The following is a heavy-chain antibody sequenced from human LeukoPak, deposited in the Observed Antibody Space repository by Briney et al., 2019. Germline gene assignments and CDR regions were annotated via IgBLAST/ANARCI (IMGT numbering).Heavy chain of an antibody. CDR1: GFTFSSYG. J-gene: IGHJ4*02. Sequence: PGGSLRLSCAASGFTFSSYGMHWVRQAPGKGLEWVAVISYDGSNKYYGDSVKGRFTISRDNSKNTLYLQMNSLRAEDTAVYYCAKDRSSSWTFDYWGQGTPVTVSS. CDR3: AKDRSSSWTFDY. V-gene: IGHV3-30*18. CDR2: ISYDGSNK. D-gene: IGHD6-13*01.